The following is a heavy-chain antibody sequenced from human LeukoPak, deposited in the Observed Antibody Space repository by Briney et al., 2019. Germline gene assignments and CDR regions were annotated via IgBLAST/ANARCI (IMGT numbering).Heavy chain of an antibody. V-gene: IGHV3-21*01. CDR3: ARDKLTGVSDAFDI. CDR1: GFTFGTFT. J-gene: IGHJ3*02. Sequence: GGSLRLSCAASGFTFGTFTMNWVRQTPGKGLEWVSSISTSSSYIYYADSVKGRFTVSRDNAKNSLYLQMNSLRDDDTAVYYRARDKLTGVSDAFDIWGQGTRVTVSS. D-gene: IGHD7-27*01. CDR2: ISTSSSYI.